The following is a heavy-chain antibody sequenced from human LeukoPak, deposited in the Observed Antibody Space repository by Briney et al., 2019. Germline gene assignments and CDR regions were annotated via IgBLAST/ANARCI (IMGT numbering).Heavy chain of an antibody. CDR3: AQDRYYDFWSGYK. Sequence: GGSLRLSCAASGFTFSSYAMSWVRLAPGKGLEWVSAISGSGGSTYYADSVKGRFTISRDNSKNTLYLQMNSLRAEDTAVYYCAQDRYYDFWSGYKWGQGTLVTVSS. CDR2: ISGSGGST. CDR1: GFTFSSYA. D-gene: IGHD3-3*01. V-gene: IGHV3-23*01. J-gene: IGHJ4*02.